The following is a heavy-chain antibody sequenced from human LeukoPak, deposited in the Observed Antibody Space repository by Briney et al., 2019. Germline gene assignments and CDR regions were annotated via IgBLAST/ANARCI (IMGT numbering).Heavy chain of an antibody. J-gene: IGHJ4*02. V-gene: IGHV1-2*02. Sequence: ASVKVSCKASGYTFTGYYMHWVRQAPGQGLEWMGWINPNSGGTNYAQKFQGRVTMTRDTSISTAYMELSSLRSEDTAVYYCAIDHRGSYAFLGYWGQGTLVTVSS. CDR2: INPNSGGT. CDR1: GYTFTGYY. D-gene: IGHD1-26*01. CDR3: AIDHRGSYAFLGY.